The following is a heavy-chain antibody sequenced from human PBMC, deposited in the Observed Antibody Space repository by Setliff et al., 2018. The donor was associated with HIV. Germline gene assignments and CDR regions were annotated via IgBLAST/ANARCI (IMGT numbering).Heavy chain of an antibody. D-gene: IGHD5-18*01. CDR2: ITSGGST. V-gene: IGHV3-23*01. CDR1: GFTFSTRA. CDR3: AKGFRPVDTALVSGPTY. Sequence: PGGSLRLSCAASGFTFSTRAMTWVRQAPGKGLEWVSSITSGGSTYYADSAKGRFIISRDNSQNTLYLQMNSLRADDTAINYCAKGFRPVDTALVSGPTYWGQGIRVTVSS. J-gene: IGHJ4*02.